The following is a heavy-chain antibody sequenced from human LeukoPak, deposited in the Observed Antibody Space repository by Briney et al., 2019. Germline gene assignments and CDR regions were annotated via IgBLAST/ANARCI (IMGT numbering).Heavy chain of an antibody. J-gene: IGHJ3*02. D-gene: IGHD1-7*01. CDR3: ATGITGTPFTFDI. CDR2: IYHSGST. V-gene: IGHV4-30-2*01. CDR1: GDSLSSGGYS. Sequence: SETLSLTCAVSGDSLSSGGYSWSWIRQPPGKGLEWIGYIYHSGSTYYNPSLKSRVTISVDRSKNQFSLKPSSVTAADTAVYYCATGITGTPFTFDIWGQGTMVTVSS.